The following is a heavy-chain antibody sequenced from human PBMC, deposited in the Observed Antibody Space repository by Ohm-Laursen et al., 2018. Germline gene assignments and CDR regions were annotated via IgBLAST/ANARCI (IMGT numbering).Heavy chain of an antibody. CDR3: ARGPPSDY. J-gene: IGHJ4*02. Sequence: SLRLSCAASGFTFSSYGMHWVRQAPGKGLEWVAVIWYDGGNKFYADSVKGRFTISRDNSKNTLYLQMNSLGAEDTAVYYCARGPPSDYWGQGTLVTVSS. CDR1: GFTFSSYG. V-gene: IGHV3-33*01. CDR2: IWYDGGNK.